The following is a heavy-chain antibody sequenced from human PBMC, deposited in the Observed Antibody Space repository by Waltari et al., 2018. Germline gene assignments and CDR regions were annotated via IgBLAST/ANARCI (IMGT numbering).Heavy chain of an antibody. Sequence: QVQLVESGGGVVQPGRSLRLSCAASGFTFSSYAMHWVRQAPGKGLEWVAVISNDGSNKYYADSVKGRFTISRDKSKNTLYLQMNSLRAEDTAVYYCARDSHYYDSSGYIDYWGQGTLVTVSS. D-gene: IGHD3-22*01. CDR1: GFTFSSYA. V-gene: IGHV3-30-3*01. CDR2: ISNDGSNK. J-gene: IGHJ4*02. CDR3: ARDSHYYDSSGYIDY.